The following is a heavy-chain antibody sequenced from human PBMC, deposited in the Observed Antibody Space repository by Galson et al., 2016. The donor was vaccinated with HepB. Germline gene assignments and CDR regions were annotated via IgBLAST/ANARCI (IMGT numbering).Heavy chain of an antibody. D-gene: IGHD1-7*01. CDR2: IYYSGST. CDR1: GGSISSYY. V-gene: IGHV4-59*01. CDR3: ARGVDWNYEPDN. J-gene: IGHJ4*02. Sequence: ETLSLTCTVSGGSISSYYWNWIRQSPGKGLEWIGYIYYSGSTNYNPSLKSRVTISVDTSKNQFPLKLSSVTAADTAVYYCARGVDWNYEPDNWGQGILVTVSA.